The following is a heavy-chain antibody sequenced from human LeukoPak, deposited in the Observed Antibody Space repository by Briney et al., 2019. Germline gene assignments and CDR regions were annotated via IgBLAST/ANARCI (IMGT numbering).Heavy chain of an antibody. J-gene: IGHJ5*02. D-gene: IGHD3-22*01. CDR3: ARGRYYYDSSGYYYDNWFDR. Sequence: SETLSLTCTVAGGSISSYYWSWIRQPPGKGLEYIGFIYYSGTTKYNPCLKSRATISVDTSKNQFALKLTSVTAADTAVYYCARGRYYYDSSGYYYDNWFDRWGQGTLVTVSS. CDR2: IYYSGTT. V-gene: IGHV4-59*01. CDR1: GGSISSYY.